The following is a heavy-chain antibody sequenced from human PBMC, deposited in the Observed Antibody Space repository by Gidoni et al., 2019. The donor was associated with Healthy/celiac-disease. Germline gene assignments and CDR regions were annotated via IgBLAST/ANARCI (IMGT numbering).Heavy chain of an antibody. CDR2: INHSGST. CDR1: GGSFSGYY. V-gene: IGHV4-34*01. CDR3: AREAGGEDSYTHYYYYYGMDV. D-gene: IGHD5-18*01. Sequence: QVQLQQWGAGLLKPSETLSLTCAVYGGSFSGYYCSWIRQPPGKGLEWIGEINHSGSTNYNPSLKSRVTISVDTSKNQFSLKLSSVTAADTAVYYCAREAGGEDSYTHYYYYYGMDVWGKGTTVTVSS. J-gene: IGHJ6*04.